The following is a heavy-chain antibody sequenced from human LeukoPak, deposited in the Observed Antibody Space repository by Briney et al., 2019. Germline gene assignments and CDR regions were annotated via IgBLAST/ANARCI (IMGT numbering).Heavy chain of an antibody. CDR1: GGSISSGGYY. Sequence: SQTLSLTCTVSGGSISSGGYYWSWIRQHPGKGLEWIRYIYYSGSTYYNPSLKSRVTISVDTSKNQFSLKLSSVTAADTVVYYCARDRGYDSKAFDIWGQGTMVTVSS. V-gene: IGHV4-31*03. J-gene: IGHJ3*02. CDR3: ARDRGYDSKAFDI. D-gene: IGHD3-22*01. CDR2: IYYSGST.